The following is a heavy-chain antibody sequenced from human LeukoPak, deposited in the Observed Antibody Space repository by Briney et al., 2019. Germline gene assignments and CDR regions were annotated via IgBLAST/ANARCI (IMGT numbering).Heavy chain of an antibody. CDR3: ARDVDTIFFAPENVEDY. J-gene: IGHJ4*02. V-gene: IGHV4-39*02. D-gene: IGHD3-3*01. CDR1: GGSISSSSYY. CDR2: IYYSGST. Sequence: SETLSLTCTVSGGSISSSSYYWGWIRQPPGKGLEWIGSIYYSGSTYYNPSLKSRVTISVDTSKNQFSLKLSSVTAADTAVYYCARDVDTIFFAPENVEDYWGQGTLVTVSS.